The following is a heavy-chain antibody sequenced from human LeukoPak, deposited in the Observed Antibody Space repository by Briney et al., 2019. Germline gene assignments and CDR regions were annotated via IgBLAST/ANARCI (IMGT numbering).Heavy chain of an antibody. J-gene: IGHJ4*02. V-gene: IGHV3-20*04. CDR2: INWNGGST. CDR1: GFTFDDYG. Sequence: GGSLRLSCAASGFTFDDYGMSWVRQAPGKGLEWVSGINWNGGSTGYADSVKGRFTISRDNAKNSLYLQMNSLRAEDTALYYCARDTSSSYGSGSDYWGQGTLVTVSS. D-gene: IGHD3-10*01. CDR3: ARDTSSSYGSGSDY.